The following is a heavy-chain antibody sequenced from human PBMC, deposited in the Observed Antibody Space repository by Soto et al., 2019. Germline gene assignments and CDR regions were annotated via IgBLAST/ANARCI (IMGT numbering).Heavy chain of an antibody. CDR3: ARDGQGDAMVRGVMYYFDY. CDR2: IYTSGST. J-gene: IGHJ4*02. CDR1: GGSVSSSY. V-gene: IGHV4-4*07. Sequence: PSCTLYLTCAVCGGSVSSSYGGWIRQPAGKGLEWIGRIYTSGSTNYNPSLKSRVTMSVDTSKNQFSLKLSSVTAADTAVYYCARDGQGDAMVRGVMYYFDYWGQGTLVTVSS. D-gene: IGHD3-10*01.